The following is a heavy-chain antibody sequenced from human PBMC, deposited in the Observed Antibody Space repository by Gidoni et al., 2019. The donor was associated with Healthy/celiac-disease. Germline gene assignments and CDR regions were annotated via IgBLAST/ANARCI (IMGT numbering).Heavy chain of an antibody. Sequence: QVQLQESGPGLVKPSETLSLTCTVSGGSTSSYYWSWIRQPAGKGLEWIGRIYTSGSPNYNPSLKSRVTMSVDTSKNPFSLKLSSVTAADTAVYYCARDPHDYGDYEVPSAAFDIWGQVTMVTVSS. V-gene: IGHV4-4*07. CDR2: IYTSGSP. J-gene: IGHJ3*02. CDR1: GGSTSSYY. D-gene: IGHD4-17*01. CDR3: ARDPHDYGDYEVPSAAFDI.